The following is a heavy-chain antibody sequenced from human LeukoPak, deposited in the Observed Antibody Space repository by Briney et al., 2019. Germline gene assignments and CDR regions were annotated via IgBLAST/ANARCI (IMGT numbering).Heavy chain of an antibody. CDR3: ARQETSSYNGAFDI. J-gene: IGHJ3*02. V-gene: IGHV3-23*01. Sequence: PGGSLRLSCAASGFTFSRLAMSWVRQAPGKGLEWVSAISGSGSSTYYADSVKGRFTISRDNAKNSLYLQMNSLRADDTAVYYCARQETSSYNGAFDIWGQGTMVTVSS. D-gene: IGHD1-26*01. CDR1: GFTFSRLA. CDR2: ISGSGSST.